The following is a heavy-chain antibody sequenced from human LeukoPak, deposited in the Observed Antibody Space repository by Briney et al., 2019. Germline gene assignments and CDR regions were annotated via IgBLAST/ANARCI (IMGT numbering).Heavy chain of an antibody. V-gene: IGHV3-23*01. J-gene: IGHJ6*03. CDR1: GFTFSSYG. CDR3: AKRRGLELLYYYYMDV. D-gene: IGHD1-7*01. Sequence: PGGSLRLSCAAPGFTFSSYGMSWVRQAPGKGLEWVSAISGSGGSTYYADSVKGRFTISRDNSKNTLYLQMNSLRAEDTAVYYCAKRRGLELLYYYYMDVWGKGTTVTVSS. CDR2: ISGSGGST.